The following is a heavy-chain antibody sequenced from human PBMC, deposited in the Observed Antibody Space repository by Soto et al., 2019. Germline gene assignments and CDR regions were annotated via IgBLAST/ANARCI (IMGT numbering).Heavy chain of an antibody. Sequence: ASVKVSCKASGYTFTSYDINWVRQATGQGLEWMGWMNPNSGNTDYAQKFQGRVTMTRNTSISTAYMELSSLRSEDTAVYYCARGPHSSGWDWFDPWGQGTQVTVSS. V-gene: IGHV1-8*01. J-gene: IGHJ5*02. CDR1: GYTFTSYD. CDR2: MNPNSGNT. D-gene: IGHD6-19*01. CDR3: ARGPHSSGWDWFDP.